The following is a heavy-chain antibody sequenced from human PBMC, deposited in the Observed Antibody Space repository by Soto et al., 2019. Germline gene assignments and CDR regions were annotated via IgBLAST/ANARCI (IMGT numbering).Heavy chain of an antibody. CDR3: ARRHLAVAVTPWFDP. J-gene: IGHJ5*02. CDR2: IDSSGEK. CDR1: GLSITDSEMG. D-gene: IGHD2-15*01. V-gene: IGHV2-26*01. Sequence: QVTLKESGPVLVKPTETLTLRCTVSGLSITDSEMGVSWIRQPPGQPLEWLAHIDSSGEKSYRTFLKSRLAISKDTSKRQLVLTMTNMDPAATATYYCARRHLAVAVTPWFDPWGQGIPVTVSS.